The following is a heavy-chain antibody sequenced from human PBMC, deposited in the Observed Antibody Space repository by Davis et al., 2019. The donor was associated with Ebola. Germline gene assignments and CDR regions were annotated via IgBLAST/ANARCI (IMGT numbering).Heavy chain of an antibody. CDR3: ARITAAEGSPDV. CDR1: GFTFSSYG. CDR2: IWYDGSNK. V-gene: IGHV3-33*01. J-gene: IGHJ6*02. Sequence: GGSLRLSCAASGFTFSSYGMHWVRQAPGKGLEWVAVIWYDGSNKYYADSVKGRFNISRDNSKNTLYLQMNSLRAEDTAVYYCARITAAEGSPDVWGQGTTVTVSS. D-gene: IGHD6-13*01.